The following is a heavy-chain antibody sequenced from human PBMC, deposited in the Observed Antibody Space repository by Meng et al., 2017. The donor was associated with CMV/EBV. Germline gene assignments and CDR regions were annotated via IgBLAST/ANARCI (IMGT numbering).Heavy chain of an antibody. CDR3: AKAGFSGSYYIGSGSQYYFDY. CDR2: IWYDGSNK. J-gene: IGHJ4*02. V-gene: IGHV3-33*06. CDR1: NYG. D-gene: IGHD1-26*01. Sequence: NYGMHWVRQAPGKGLEWAAVIWYDGSNKYYGDSVKGRFTISRDNSKNTVDLQMNSLRAEDTAVYYCAKAGFSGSYYIGSGSQYYFDYWGQGTLVTVSS.